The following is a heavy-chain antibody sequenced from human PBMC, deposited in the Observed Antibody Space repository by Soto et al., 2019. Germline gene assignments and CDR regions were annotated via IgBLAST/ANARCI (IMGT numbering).Heavy chain of an antibody. V-gene: IGHV4-31*03. CDR3: ARDPYGGCFDF. CDR1: GGSISSGGYY. D-gene: IGHD3-16*01. J-gene: IGHJ4*02. CDR2: IYHSGST. Sequence: QVQLQESGPGLVKPSQTLSLTCTVSGGSISSGGYYWSWIRQHPGKGVEWIGHIYHSGSTKYNPSLKSRLTISVDTSKNQFSLKLSSVTAADTAVYYCARDPYGGCFDFWGQGTLVTVSS.